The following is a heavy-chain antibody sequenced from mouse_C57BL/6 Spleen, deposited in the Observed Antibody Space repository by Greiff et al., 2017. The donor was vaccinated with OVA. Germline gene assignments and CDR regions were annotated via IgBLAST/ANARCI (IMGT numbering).Heavy chain of an antibody. CDR3: ARKEVYGSSYGFAY. CDR1: GYTFTSYW. D-gene: IGHD1-1*01. J-gene: IGHJ3*01. CDR2: IDPSDSYT. V-gene: IGHV1-69*01. Sequence: QVQLQQPGAELVMPGASVKLSCKASGYTFTSYWMHWVKQRPGQGLEWIGEIDPSDSYTNYNQKLKGKSTLTVDKSSSTAYMQLSSLTSEDSAVYYCARKEVYGSSYGFAYWGQGTLVTVSA.